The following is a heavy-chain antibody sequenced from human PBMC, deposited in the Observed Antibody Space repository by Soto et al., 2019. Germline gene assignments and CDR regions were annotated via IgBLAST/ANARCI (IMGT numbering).Heavy chain of an antibody. CDR2: IYHSGST. CDR3: ATGTTYYYYYYGMDV. D-gene: IGHD1-7*01. J-gene: IGHJ6*02. V-gene: IGHV4-38-2*01. CDR1: GYSISSGYY. Sequence: LSLTCAVSGYSISSGYYWGWIRQPPGKGLEWIGSIYHSGSTHYNPSLKSRVTISVDTSKNQFSLKLSSVTAADTAVYYCATGTTYYYYYYGMDVWGQGTTVTVSS.